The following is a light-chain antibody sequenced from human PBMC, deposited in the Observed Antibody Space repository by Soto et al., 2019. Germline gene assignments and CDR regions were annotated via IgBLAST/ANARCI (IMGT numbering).Light chain of an antibody. V-gene: IGKV1-5*01. J-gene: IGKJ1*01. CDR3: QQYQRYWT. CDR1: QGITGW. CDR2: DAS. Sequence: DIHLTQSPSTLSASVGDRVTITCRASQGITGWLAWYQQKPGKAPKLLIFDASTLESGVPPRFTGSGSGTEFTLSISILQPDDFATYYCQQYQRYWTFGHGTKVDI.